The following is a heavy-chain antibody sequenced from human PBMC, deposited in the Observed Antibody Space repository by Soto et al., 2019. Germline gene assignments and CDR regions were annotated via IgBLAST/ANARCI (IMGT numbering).Heavy chain of an antibody. V-gene: IGHV3-7*04. CDR2: INQDGSEK. CDR1: ESTVSRDW. Sequence: EVHLVESGGGLVQTGGSLRLSCAIFESTVSRDWMNWVRQAPGKGMEWVAHINQDGSEKYYVDSVKGPFTISRDNAKKSLYPQMNSPRPGDTAMYYCSGGVGDAFWGQGTLVTVSS. CDR3: SGGVGDAF. D-gene: IGHD1-26*01. J-gene: IGHJ4*02.